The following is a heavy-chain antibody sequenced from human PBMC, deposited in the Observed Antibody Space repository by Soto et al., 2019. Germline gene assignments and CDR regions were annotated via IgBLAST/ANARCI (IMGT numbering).Heavy chain of an antibody. V-gene: IGHV3-48*03. CDR2: ISSSGSTI. CDR1: GFTFSSYE. CDR3: ARDMSRGSYWERGFDY. Sequence: DVQLVASGGGLIQPGESLRLSCEAFGFTFSSYEMNWVRQAPGKGLEWVSYISSSGSTIYYADSVKGRFTISRDNAKNSLYLQMNSLRAEDTAVYYCARDMSRGSYWERGFDYWGQGTLVTVSS. D-gene: IGHD1-26*01. J-gene: IGHJ4*02.